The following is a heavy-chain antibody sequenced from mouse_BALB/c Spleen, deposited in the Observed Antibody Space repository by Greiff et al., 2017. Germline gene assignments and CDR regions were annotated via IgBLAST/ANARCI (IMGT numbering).Heavy chain of an antibody. CDR1: GYSITSGYY. V-gene: IGHV3-6*02. CDR2: ISYDGSN. D-gene: IGHD2-1*01. Sequence: EVQLQQSGPGLVKPSQSLSLTCSVTGYSITSGYYWNWIRQFPGNKLEWMGYISYDGSNNYNPSLKNRISITRDTSKNQFFLKLNSVTTEDTATYYCARSYGMGMDYWGQGTSVTVSS. CDR3: ARSYGMGMDY. J-gene: IGHJ4*01.